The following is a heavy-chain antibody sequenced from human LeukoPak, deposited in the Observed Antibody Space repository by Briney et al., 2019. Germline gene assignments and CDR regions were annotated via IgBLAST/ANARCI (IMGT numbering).Heavy chain of an antibody. CDR1: GGSFSGYY. CDR2: INHSGST. V-gene: IGHV4-34*01. CDR3: ARAKATYGSGSYRYYYYYYMDV. Sequence: SETLSLTCAVYGGSFSGYYWSWIRQPPGKGLEWIGEINHSGSTNYNPSLKSRVTISVDTSKNQFSLKLSSVTAADTAVYYCARAKATYGSGSYRYYYYYYMDVWGKGTTVTVSS. J-gene: IGHJ6*03. D-gene: IGHD3-10*01.